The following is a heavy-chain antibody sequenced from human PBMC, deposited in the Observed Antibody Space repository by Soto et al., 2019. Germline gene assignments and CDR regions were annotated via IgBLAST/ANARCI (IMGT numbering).Heavy chain of an antibody. D-gene: IGHD3-10*01. V-gene: IGHV1-8*01. CDR1: GYTFTSYD. Sequence: QVQLVQSGAEVKKPGASVKVSCKASGYTFTSYDIIWVRQATGQGLEWMGWMNPNSGNTGYAQNFQGRVTMTRNTPINTPYMEVNSLRPEDTTVYYCARSRGDGGMDVWGQGTTVTVSS. J-gene: IGHJ6*02. CDR2: MNPNSGNT. CDR3: ARSRGDGGMDV.